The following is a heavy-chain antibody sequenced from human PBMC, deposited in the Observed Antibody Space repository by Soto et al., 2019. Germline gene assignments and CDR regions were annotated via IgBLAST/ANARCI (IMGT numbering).Heavy chain of an antibody. CDR3: ARDAAIGMNDY. CDR2: ISAYNGDT. CDR1: GYTFTSYG. V-gene: IGHV1-18*01. D-gene: IGHD1-20*01. Sequence: ASVKVSCKASGYTFTSYGISWVRQAPGQGLEWMGWISAYNGDTKYAQKLQGRVTMTTDTSTSTAYMELRSLRSDDTAVYYCARDAAIGMNDYWGQGTLVTVSS. J-gene: IGHJ4*02.